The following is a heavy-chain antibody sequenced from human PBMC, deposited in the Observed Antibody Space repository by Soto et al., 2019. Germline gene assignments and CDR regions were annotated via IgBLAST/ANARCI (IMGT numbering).Heavy chain of an antibody. CDR2: FDPEDGET. V-gene: IGHV1-24*01. D-gene: IGHD3-10*01. Sequence: ASVKVSCKVSGYTLTELSIHWLRQAPGKGLEWMGGFDPEDGETIYAQKFQGRDTMTEDTSTDTAYMELSSLRSEDTAVYYCATAGEMATINDDFDIWGQGTMVTVSS. CDR1: GYTLTELS. CDR3: ATAGEMATINDDFDI. J-gene: IGHJ3*02.